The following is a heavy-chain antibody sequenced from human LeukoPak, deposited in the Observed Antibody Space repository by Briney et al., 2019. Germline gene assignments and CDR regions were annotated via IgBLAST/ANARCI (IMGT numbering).Heavy chain of an antibody. J-gene: IGHJ4*02. CDR2: ISGSGGST. V-gene: IGHV3-23*01. CDR3: AKAIWDIVVVVAAPFDS. D-gene: IGHD2-15*01. CDR1: GFTFSSYA. Sequence: PGGSLRLSCAASGFTFSSYAMSWVRQAPGKGLEWVSAISGSGGSTYYADSVKGRFTISRDNSKNTLYLQMNSLRAEDTAVYYCAKAIWDIVVVVAAPFDSWGQEPLVTVSS.